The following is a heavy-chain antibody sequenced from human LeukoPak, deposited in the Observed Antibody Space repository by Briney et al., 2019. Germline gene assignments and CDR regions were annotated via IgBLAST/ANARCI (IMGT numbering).Heavy chain of an antibody. V-gene: IGHV4-38-2*02. J-gene: IGHJ3*02. Sequence: SETLSLTCTVSGYSISSGYYWGWIRQPPGKGLEWIGSIYHSGITYYNPSLKSRVTISVDTSKNQFSLKLSSVTAADTAVYYCARVHYDILTGPLGDAFDIWGQGAMVTVS. CDR2: IYHSGIT. CDR3: ARVHYDILTGPLGDAFDI. CDR1: GYSISSGYY. D-gene: IGHD3-9*01.